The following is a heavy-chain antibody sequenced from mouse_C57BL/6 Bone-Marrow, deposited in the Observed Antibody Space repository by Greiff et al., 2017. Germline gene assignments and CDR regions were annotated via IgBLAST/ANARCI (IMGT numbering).Heavy chain of an antibody. D-gene: IGHD4-1*01. CDR1: GYTFTSYW. CDR2: IDPSDSYT. CDR3: ARMGRVAY. J-gene: IGHJ3*01. V-gene: IGHV1-69*01. Sequence: VKLQQPGAELVMPGASVKLSCKASGYTFTSYWMHWVKQRPGQGLEWIGEIDPSDSYTNYNQKFKGKSTLTVDKSSSTAYMQLSSLTSEDSAVYYCARMGRVAYWGQGTLVTVSA.